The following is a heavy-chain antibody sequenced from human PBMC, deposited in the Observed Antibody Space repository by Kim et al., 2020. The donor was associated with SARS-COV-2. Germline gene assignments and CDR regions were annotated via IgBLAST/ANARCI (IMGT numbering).Heavy chain of an antibody. CDR2: IWYDGSNK. CDR1: GFTFSSYG. D-gene: IGHD4-17*01. V-gene: IGHV3-33*08. Sequence: GGSLRLSCAASGFTFSSYGMHWVRQAPGKGLEWVAVIWYDGSNKYYADSVKGRFTISRDNSKNTLYLQMNSLRAEDTAVYYCAREPSTVTRDDAFDIWGQGTMVTVSS. J-gene: IGHJ3*02. CDR3: AREPSTVTRDDAFDI.